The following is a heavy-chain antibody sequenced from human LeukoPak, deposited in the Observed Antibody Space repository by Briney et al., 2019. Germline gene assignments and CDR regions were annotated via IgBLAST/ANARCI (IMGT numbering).Heavy chain of an antibody. J-gene: IGHJ4*02. CDR3: ARSSAYSSSDY. CDR1: GYTFTSYG. Sequence: GASVKVSCKASGYTFTSYGISWVRQAPGQGLEWMGWINPNSGGTNYAQKFQGRVTMTRDTSISTAYMELSRLRSDDTAVYYCARSSAYSSSDYWGQGTLVTVSS. D-gene: IGHD6-6*01. CDR2: INPNSGGT. V-gene: IGHV1-2*02.